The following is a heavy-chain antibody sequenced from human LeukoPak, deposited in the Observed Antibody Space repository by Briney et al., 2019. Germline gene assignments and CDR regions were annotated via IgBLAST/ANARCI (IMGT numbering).Heavy chain of an antibody. CDR1: GFTFSSYS. CDR3: ARDVALGPFDY. J-gene: IGHJ4*02. CDR2: ISSSSSYI. Sequence: GGSLRLSCAASGFTFSSYSMNWVRQAPGKGLEWVSSISSSSSYIYYADSVKGRFTISRDNAKNSLYLQMNSLGAKDTAVYYCARDVALGPFDYWGQGTLVTVSS. V-gene: IGHV3-21*01. D-gene: IGHD7-27*01.